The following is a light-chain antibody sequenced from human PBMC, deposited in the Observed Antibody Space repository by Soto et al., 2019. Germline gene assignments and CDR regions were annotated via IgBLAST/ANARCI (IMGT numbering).Light chain of an antibody. V-gene: IGKV3-11*01. CDR1: QSVSSY. Sequence: EIVLTQSPATLSLSPGERATLSCRSSQSVSSYLAWYQQKPGQAPRLLIYGASTRATGVPARFSGSGSGTDFTLTVSSLQVEDFATYYCQQTDTIPRTFGQGTKVDI. J-gene: IGKJ1*01. CDR3: QQTDTIPRT. CDR2: GAS.